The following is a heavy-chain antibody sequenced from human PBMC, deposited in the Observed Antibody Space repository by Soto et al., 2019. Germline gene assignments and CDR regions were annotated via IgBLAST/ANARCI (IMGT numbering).Heavy chain of an antibody. CDR2: IWYDGSNK. V-gene: IGHV3-33*01. CDR1: GFTFSSYG. D-gene: IGHD6-13*01. Sequence: QVQLLESGGGVVQPGRSLRLSCAASGFTFSSYGMHWVRQAPGKALEWVAVIWYDGSNKYYADSVKGRFTISRDNSKNTLYLQMTSLRAEDTAVYYCARGSYSSSWTVRSAFDLWGRGTMVTVSS. CDR3: ARGSYSSSWTVRSAFDL. J-gene: IGHJ3*01.